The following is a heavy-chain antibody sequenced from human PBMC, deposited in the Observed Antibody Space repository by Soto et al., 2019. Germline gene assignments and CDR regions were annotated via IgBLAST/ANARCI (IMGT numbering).Heavy chain of an antibody. CDR3: ARDLGGDHAYNWFDP. D-gene: IGHD4-17*01. J-gene: IGHJ5*02. Sequence: QVQLQESGPGLVKPSQTLSLTCTVSGGSISSGDYYWSWIRQPPGKGLEWIGYIYYSGNTYYNPSLKSRVSMSVDTSKNLLSLRVRSVTAADTAVSYCARDLGGDHAYNWFDPWGQGTLVTVSS. V-gene: IGHV4-30-4*01. CDR1: GGSISSGDYY. CDR2: IYYSGNT.